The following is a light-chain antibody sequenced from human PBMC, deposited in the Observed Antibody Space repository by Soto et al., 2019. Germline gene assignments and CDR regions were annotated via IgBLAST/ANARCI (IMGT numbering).Light chain of an antibody. CDR2: AAS. CDR1: QGISSY. J-gene: IGKJ4*01. Sequence: AIRLTQSASSLSASTEDKVTNTCRASQGISSYLAWYQQKPGKAPKLLIYAASTLQSGVPSRFSGSGSGTDFTLTICCLQSEDFATYYCHQYYSYPLTFGGGTKVDIK. CDR3: HQYYSYPLT. V-gene: IGKV1-8*01.